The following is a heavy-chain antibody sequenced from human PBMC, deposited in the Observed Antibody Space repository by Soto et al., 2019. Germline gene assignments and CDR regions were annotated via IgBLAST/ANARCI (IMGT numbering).Heavy chain of an antibody. J-gene: IGHJ4*02. CDR1: GFTVSRNY. V-gene: IGHV3-53*01. CDR3: ARDGDGDYYFDY. Sequence: EVQLVESGGGLIQPGGSLRLSCAASGFTVSRNYMSWVRQAPGKALEWGSIIYSGGSTYYADSVKGRFTISRDNSKNTLYLQMNSLRAEETAVDYCARDGDGDYYFDYWGQGTLVTVSS. D-gene: IGHD4-17*01. CDR2: IYSGGST.